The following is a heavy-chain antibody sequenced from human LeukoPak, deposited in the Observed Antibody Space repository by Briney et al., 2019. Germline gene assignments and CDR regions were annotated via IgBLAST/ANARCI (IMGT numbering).Heavy chain of an antibody. V-gene: IGHV4-4*07. Sequence: SQTLSLTCTVSGGSISSYYWSWIRQPAGKGLEWIGRIYTSGSTNYNPSLTSRVTLSVDKSKNQFSLKLSSVTAADTAVYYCARGLWFGDPRNTIYWFDAWGQGRSASVSS. CDR3: ARGLWFGDPRNTIYWFDA. CDR2: IYTSGST. CDR1: GGSISSYY. J-gene: IGHJ5*02. D-gene: IGHD3-10*01.